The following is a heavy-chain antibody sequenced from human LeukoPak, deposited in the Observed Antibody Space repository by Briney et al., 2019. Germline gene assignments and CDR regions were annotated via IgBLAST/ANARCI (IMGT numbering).Heavy chain of an antibody. Sequence: GGSLRLSCAASGFTFSSYAMSWVRQALGKGLEWVSAISGSGGSTYYADSVKGRFTISRDNSKNTLYLQMNSLRAEDTAVYYCAKVSGLAARSKRNTLNWFDPWGQGTLVTVSS. D-gene: IGHD6-6*01. V-gene: IGHV3-23*01. CDR3: AKVSGLAARSKRNTLNWFDP. J-gene: IGHJ5*02. CDR1: GFTFSSYA. CDR2: ISGSGGST.